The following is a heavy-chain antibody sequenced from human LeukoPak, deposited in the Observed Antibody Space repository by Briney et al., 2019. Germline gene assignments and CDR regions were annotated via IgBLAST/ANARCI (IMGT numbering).Heavy chain of an antibody. V-gene: IGHV4-34*01. Sequence: SETLSLTCAVYGGSFSGYYWSWIRQPPGKGLEWIGEINHSGSTNYNPSLKSRVTISVDTSKNQFSLKLSSVTAADTAVYYCARGGYCSSTSCYESRGQGTLVTVSS. CDR2: INHSGST. J-gene: IGHJ4*02. CDR3: ARGGYCSSTSCYES. CDR1: GGSFSGYY. D-gene: IGHD2-2*01.